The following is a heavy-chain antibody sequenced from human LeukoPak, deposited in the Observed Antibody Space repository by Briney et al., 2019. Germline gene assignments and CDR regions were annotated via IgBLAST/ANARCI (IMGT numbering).Heavy chain of an antibody. V-gene: IGHV5-51*01. CDR2: IYPGDSDT. J-gene: IGHJ3*02. Sequence: GESLKISCKGSGYSFTSYWIGWVRQMPGKGLEWTGIIYPGDSDTRYSPSFQGQVTISADKSISTAYLQWSSLKASDTAMYYCARGHMVRGVPDAFDIWGQGTMVTVSS. CDR1: GYSFTSYW. CDR3: ARGHMVRGVPDAFDI. D-gene: IGHD3-10*01.